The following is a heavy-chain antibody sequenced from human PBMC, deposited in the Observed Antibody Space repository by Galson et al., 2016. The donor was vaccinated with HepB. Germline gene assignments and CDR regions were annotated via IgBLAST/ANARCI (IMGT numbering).Heavy chain of an antibody. J-gene: IGHJ4*02. CDR1: GFTFSSYW. CDR2: IKQDGSVQ. CDR3: ARGSPHGYDSNVDYFGGDD. D-gene: IGHD3-22*01. Sequence: SLRLSCAASGFTFSSYWMSWVRQAPGKGLEWVANIKQDGSVQHYVDSVKGRFTISRDNAKNSLYLQMNSLRAEDTAVYYCARGSPHGYDSNVDYFGGDDWGQGTLVTVSS. V-gene: IGHV3-7*02.